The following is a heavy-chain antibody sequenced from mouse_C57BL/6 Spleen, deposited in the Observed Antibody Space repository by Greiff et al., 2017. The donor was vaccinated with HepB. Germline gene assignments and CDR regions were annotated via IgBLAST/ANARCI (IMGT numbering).Heavy chain of an antibody. CDR1: GYTFTSYW. Sequence: QVQLKQPGAELVRPGSSVKLSCKASGYTFTSYWMDWVKQRPGQGLEWIGNIYPSDSETHYNQKFKDKATLTVDKSSSTAYMQLSSLTSEDSAVYYCARREFYSNYDYFDYWGQGTTLTVSS. J-gene: IGHJ2*01. V-gene: IGHV1-61*01. D-gene: IGHD2-5*01. CDR2: IYPSDSET. CDR3: ARREFYSNYDYFDY.